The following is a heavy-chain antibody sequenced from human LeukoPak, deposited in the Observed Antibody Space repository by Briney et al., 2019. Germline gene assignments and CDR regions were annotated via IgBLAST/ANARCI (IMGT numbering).Heavy chain of an antibody. CDR3: ARGTPSSSGWLYYGMDV. V-gene: IGHV3-23*01. J-gene: IGHJ6*02. CDR2: ISDSAGST. CDR1: GFTFSSYA. D-gene: IGHD6-19*01. Sequence: GGSLRLSCAASGFTFSSYAMSWVRQAPGKGLEWVSSISDSAGSTYFADSVKGRFTISRDNSKNTLYLQMNSLRAEDTAVYYCARGTPSSSGWLYYGMDVWGQGTTVTVSS.